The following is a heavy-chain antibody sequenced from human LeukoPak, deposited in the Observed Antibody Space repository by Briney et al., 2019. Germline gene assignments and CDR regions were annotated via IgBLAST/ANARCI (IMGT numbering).Heavy chain of an antibody. CDR3: ARDMSSSGWYDHGGMDV. V-gene: IGHV3-48*01. CDR2: ISSSSSTI. D-gene: IGHD6-19*01. Sequence: GGSLRLSCAASGFTFSSYSMNWFRQAPGKGLEWVSYISSSSSTIYYADSVKGRFTISRGNAKNSLYLQMNSLRAEDTAVYYCARDMSSSGWYDHGGMDVWGQGTTVTVSS. J-gene: IGHJ6*02. CDR1: GFTFSSYS.